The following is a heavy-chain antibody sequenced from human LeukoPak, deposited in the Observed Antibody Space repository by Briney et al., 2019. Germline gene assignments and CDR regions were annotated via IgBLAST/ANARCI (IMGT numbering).Heavy chain of an antibody. CDR1: GGSFSGYY. CDR3: ARAVGGSYDIDY. V-gene: IGHV4-34*01. D-gene: IGHD1-26*01. CDR2: INHSGST. Sequence: SETLSLTCAVYGGSFSGYYGSWIRQPPGKGLEWIGEINHSGSTNYNPSLKSRVTISVDTSKNQFSLKLSSVTAADTAVYYCARAVGGSYDIDYWGQGTLVTVSS. J-gene: IGHJ4*02.